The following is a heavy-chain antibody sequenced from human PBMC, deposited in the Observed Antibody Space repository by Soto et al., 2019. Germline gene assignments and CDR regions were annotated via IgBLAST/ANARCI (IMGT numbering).Heavy chain of an antibody. CDR3: ARAPALLGFDY. D-gene: IGHD2-2*01. V-gene: IGHV4-59*01. J-gene: IGHJ4*02. CDR1: GGSISSYY. Sequence: TLSLTCTVSGGSISSYYWSWIRQPPGKGLEWIGYIYYSGSTNYNPSLKSRVTISVDTSKNQFSLKLSSVTAADTAVYYCARAPALLGFDYWGQGTLVTVS. CDR2: IYYSGST.